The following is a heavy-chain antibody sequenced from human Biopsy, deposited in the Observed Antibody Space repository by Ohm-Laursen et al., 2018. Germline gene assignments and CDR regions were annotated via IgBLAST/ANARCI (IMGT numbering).Heavy chain of an antibody. CDR2: IIPIFGTA. CDR3: ARDALGGGSYRFFY. D-gene: IGHD1-26*01. Sequence: ASVKVSCKVSGGTFTNYAISWVRQASGQGLEWMGGIIPIFGTANYAQKFQGRVTITADESTSTAYMELSSLRSDDTAVYYCARDALGGGSYRFFYWGQGSLVTVPS. CDR1: GGTFTNYA. V-gene: IGHV1-69*13. J-gene: IGHJ4*02.